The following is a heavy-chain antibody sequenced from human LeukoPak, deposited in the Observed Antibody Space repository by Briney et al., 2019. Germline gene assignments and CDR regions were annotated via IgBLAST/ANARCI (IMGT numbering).Heavy chain of an antibody. CDR2: IYYSGTS. J-gene: IGHJ4*02. V-gene: IGHV4-31*03. Sequence: SETLSLTCTVSGDSISSGGYYWSWIRQYPGKGLEWIGYIYYSGTSFYNPSLKSRVSISVDTSKNQFSLKLSSVTAADTAIYYCARSRDGYNYAPFDYWGQGTLVTVSS. D-gene: IGHD5-24*01. CDR3: ARSRDGYNYAPFDY. CDR1: GDSISSGGYY.